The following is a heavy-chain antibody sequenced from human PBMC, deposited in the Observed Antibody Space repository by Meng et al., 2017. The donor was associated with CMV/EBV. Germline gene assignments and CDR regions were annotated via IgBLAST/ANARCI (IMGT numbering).Heavy chain of an antibody. V-gene: IGHV3-21*01. CDR2: ISSSSSYI. CDR3: ARAAGSLLRYYFDY. Sequence: GESLKISCAASGFTFSSYSMNWVRQAPGKGLEWVSSISSSSSYIYYADSVKGRFTISRDNAKNSLYLQMNSLRAEDTAVYYCARAAGSLLRYYFDYWSQGTLVTVSS. J-gene: IGHJ4*02. D-gene: IGHD3-10*01. CDR1: GFTFSSYS.